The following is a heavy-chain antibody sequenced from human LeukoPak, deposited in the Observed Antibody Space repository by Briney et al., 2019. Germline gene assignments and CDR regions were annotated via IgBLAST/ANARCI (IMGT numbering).Heavy chain of an antibody. CDR2: IYHSGST. CDR1: GGSISSSNW. CDR3: ARARSGSYGGFDY. Sequence: PSGTLSLTCAVSGGSISSSNWWSWVRQPPGKGLEWSGEIYHSGSTNYNPSLKSRVTISVDKSKNQFSLKLGSVTAADTAVYYCARARSGSYGGFDYWGQGTLVTVSS. D-gene: IGHD1-26*01. V-gene: IGHV4-4*02. J-gene: IGHJ4*02.